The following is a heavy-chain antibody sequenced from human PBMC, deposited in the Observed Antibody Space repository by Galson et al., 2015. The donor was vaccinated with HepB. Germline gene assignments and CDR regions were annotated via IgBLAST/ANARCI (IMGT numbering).Heavy chain of an antibody. Sequence: SLRLSCATSGFTYRNYAMSWVRQAPGKGLEWVSAISVSGDSTHYADSVKGRFTISRDNSKNRLYLQMDSLRAEDTAVYYCAKVFYNFWSGRFQDWGRGTLVTVSA. CDR3: AKVFYNFWSGRFQD. D-gene: IGHD3-3*01. CDR1: GFTYRNYA. CDR2: ISVSGDST. J-gene: IGHJ1*01. V-gene: IGHV3-23*01.